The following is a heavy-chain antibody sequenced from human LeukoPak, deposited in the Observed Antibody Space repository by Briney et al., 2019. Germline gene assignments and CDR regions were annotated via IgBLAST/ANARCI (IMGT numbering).Heavy chain of an antibody. CDR1: GGSISSSSYY. J-gene: IGHJ6*03. Sequence: PSETLSLTCTVSGGSISSSSYYWGWIRQLPGKGLEWIGSIYYSGSTYFNPSLKSRVTISVDTSKNQFSLKLSSVTAADTAVYYCASTIAAAGTGYYYYYMDVWGKGTTVTVSS. CDR3: ASTIAAAGTGYYYYYMDV. V-gene: IGHV4-39*07. CDR2: IYYSGST. D-gene: IGHD6-13*01.